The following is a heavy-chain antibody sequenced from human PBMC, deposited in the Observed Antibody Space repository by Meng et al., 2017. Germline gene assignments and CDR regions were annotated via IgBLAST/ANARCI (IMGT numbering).Heavy chain of an antibody. J-gene: IGHJ4*02. CDR1: GYSISSGYY. CDR3: ARDIVTMVRGVIDDY. CDR2: IYHSGST. Sequence: GSLRLSCTVSGYSISSGYYWGWIRQPPGKGLEWIGRIYHSGSTYYNPSLKSRVTISVDTSKNQFSLKLSSVTAADTAVYYCARDIVTMVRGVIDDYWGQGTLVTVSS. D-gene: IGHD3-10*01. V-gene: IGHV4-38-2*02.